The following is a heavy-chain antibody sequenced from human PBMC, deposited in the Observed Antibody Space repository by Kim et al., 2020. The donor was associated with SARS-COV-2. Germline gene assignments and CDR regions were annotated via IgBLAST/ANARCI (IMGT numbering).Heavy chain of an antibody. CDR1: GFTFSSYA. J-gene: IGHJ5*02. CDR3: AKDQRGSYGWFDP. V-gene: IGHV3-23*03. D-gene: IGHD1-26*01. Sequence: GGSLRLSCAASGFTFSSYAMSWVRQAPGKGLEWVSVIYSGGSSTYYADSVKGRFTISRDNSKNTLYLQMNSLRAEDTAVYYCAKDQRGSYGWFDPWGQGTLVTVSS. CDR2: IYSGGSST.